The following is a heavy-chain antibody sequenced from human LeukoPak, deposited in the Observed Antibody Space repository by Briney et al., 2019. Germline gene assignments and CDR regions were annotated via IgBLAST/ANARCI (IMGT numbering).Heavy chain of an antibody. CDR2: IYYSKNT. Sequence: PSETLSLTCTVSGGSISSSSAYWGWIRQPPGKGLEWIGSIYYSKNTYYNPTLKSRVTISADTSKNQFSLTLGSVSATDTAVYYCVSPRGFSYGYFDYWGQGTLVTVSS. CDR1: GGSISSSSAY. D-gene: IGHD5-18*01. V-gene: IGHV4-39*01. CDR3: VSPRGFSYGYFDY. J-gene: IGHJ4*02.